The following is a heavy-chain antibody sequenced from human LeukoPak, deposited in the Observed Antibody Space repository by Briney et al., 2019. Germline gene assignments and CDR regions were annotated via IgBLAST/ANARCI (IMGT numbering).Heavy chain of an antibody. CDR3: ARVQGGYSYGLDY. J-gene: IGHJ4*02. V-gene: IGHV3-11*01. D-gene: IGHD5-18*01. Sequence: DSAKGRFTISRDNAKNSLYLQMNSLRAEDTAVYYCARVQGGYSYGLDYWGQGTLVTVSS.